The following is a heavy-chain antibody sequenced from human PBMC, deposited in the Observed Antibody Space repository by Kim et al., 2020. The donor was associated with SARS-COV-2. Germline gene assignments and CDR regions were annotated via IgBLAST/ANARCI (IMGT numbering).Heavy chain of an antibody. V-gene: IGHV3-23*01. CDR2: ISGTAIST. CDR3: ARDFSSGADTGLGFDY. J-gene: IGHJ4*01. Sequence: GGSLRLSCTASGFTFSAHAMSWVRQAPGKGLQWVSTISGTAISTYYADSVKGRFTISRDNAKNTVYLQMNSLRAEDTAAYYCARDFSSGADTGLGFDYWG. D-gene: IGHD3-22*01. CDR1: GFTFSAHA.